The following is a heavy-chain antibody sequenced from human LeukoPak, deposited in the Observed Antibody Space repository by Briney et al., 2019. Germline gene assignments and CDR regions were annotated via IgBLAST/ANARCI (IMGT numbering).Heavy chain of an antibody. J-gene: IGHJ4*02. V-gene: IGHV5-51*01. CDR3: ARGKDGYNYFDY. CDR1: GCSFTTYW. CDR2: IYPGDSDT. D-gene: IGHD5-24*01. Sequence: GESLKISCKASGCSFTTYWIGWVRQMPGKGLEWMGVIYPGDSDTRYSLSFQGQVTISADKSISTAYLQWSSLKASDTAMYYCARGKDGYNYFDYWGQGTLVTVSS.